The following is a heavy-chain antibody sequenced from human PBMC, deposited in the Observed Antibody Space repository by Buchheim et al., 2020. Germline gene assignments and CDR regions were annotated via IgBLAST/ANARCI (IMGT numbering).Heavy chain of an antibody. D-gene: IGHD1-1*01. J-gene: IGHJ4*02. CDR1: GFTFSSYA. CDR2: ISYDGSNK. V-gene: IGHV3-30-3*01. Sequence: QVQLVESGGGVVQPGRSLRLSCAASGFTFSSYAMHWVRQAPGKGLEWVAVISYDGSNKYYADSVRDRYTISRDNSKNTLYLQMNSLRAEDTAVYYCARDPSGGYGTGEGDYWGQGTL. CDR3: ARDPSGGYGTGEGDY.